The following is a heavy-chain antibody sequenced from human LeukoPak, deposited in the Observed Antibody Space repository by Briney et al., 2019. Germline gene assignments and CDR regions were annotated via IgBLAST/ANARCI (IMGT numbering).Heavy chain of an antibody. CDR1: GFTFSSYA. Sequence: GGSLRLSCAASGFTFSSYAMSWVRQAPGKGLEWVSAISGSGGSTYYADSVKGRFTISRDNSKNTLYLQMNSLRAEDTAVYYCAKEGSGWYGDKDYYYYMDVWGKGTTVTVSS. V-gene: IGHV3-23*01. CDR2: ISGSGGST. CDR3: AKEGSGWYGDKDYYYYMDV. J-gene: IGHJ6*03. D-gene: IGHD6-19*01.